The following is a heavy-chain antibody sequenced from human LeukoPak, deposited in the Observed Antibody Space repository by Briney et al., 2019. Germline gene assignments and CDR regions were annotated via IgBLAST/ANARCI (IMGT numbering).Heavy chain of an antibody. CDR2: IIPIFGTA. CDR3: ARDGYYDSSSYYWVDY. CDR1: GGTFSSYA. Sequence: SVKVSCKASGGTFSSYAISWVRQAPGQGLEWMGGIIPIFGTANYAQKFQGRVTITTDESTSTAYMELSSLRSEDTAVYYCARDGYYDSSSYYWVDYWGQGTLVTVSS. J-gene: IGHJ4*02. D-gene: IGHD3-22*01. V-gene: IGHV1-69*05.